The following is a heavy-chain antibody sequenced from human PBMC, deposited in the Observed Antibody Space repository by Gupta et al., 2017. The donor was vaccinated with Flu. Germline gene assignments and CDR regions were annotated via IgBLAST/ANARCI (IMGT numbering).Heavy chain of an antibody. V-gene: IGHV3-15*01. Sequence: EVQLVASGGGLVKPGGSLRLSCAASGFTFSNAWLSWVRQAPGKGLEWVGRIKSKTDGGTTDYAAPVKGRFTISRDDSKNTLYLQMNSLKTEDTAVYYCTTDLGGWFVAGTGYYFDYWGQGTLVTVSS. CDR2: IKSKTDGGTT. CDR3: TTDLGGWFVAGTGYYFDY. D-gene: IGHD6-19*01. J-gene: IGHJ4*02. CDR1: GFTFSNAW.